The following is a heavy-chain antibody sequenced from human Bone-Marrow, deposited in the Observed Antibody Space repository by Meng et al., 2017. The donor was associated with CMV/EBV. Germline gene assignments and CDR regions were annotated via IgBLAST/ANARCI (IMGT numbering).Heavy chain of an antibody. CDR3: AKMAKYCSSTSCYHSGFDP. D-gene: IGHD2-2*01. Sequence: SVKVSCKASGGTFSSYAISWVRQAPGQGLEWMGGIIPIFGTANYAQKFQGRVTITTDESTSTAYIELSSLRSEDTAVYYCAKMAKYCSSTSCYHSGFDPWGQGTLVTVSS. J-gene: IGHJ5*02. V-gene: IGHV1-69*05. CDR2: IIPIFGTA. CDR1: GGTFSSYA.